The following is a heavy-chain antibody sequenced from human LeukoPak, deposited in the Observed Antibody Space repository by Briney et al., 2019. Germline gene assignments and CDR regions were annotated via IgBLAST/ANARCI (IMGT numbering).Heavy chain of an antibody. CDR1: GFTLSNYW. CDR2: INSDGRST. V-gene: IGHV3-74*01. D-gene: IGHD6-13*01. Sequence: PGGSLRLSCAASGFTLSNYWMHWVRQAPGKGLVWVSRINSDGRSTNYAGSVKGRFTISRDNAKNTLYLQMNSLRAEDTAVYYCARDLREAAAAIDYWGQGTLVTVSS. J-gene: IGHJ4*02. CDR3: ARDLREAAAAIDY.